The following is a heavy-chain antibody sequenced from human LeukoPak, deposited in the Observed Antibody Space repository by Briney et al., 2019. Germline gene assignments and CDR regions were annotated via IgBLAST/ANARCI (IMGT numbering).Heavy chain of an antibody. Sequence: ASVKVCCKTSGFPFTSYDINWVRQASGQGLEWVGWMNPNSGNTAYAQKFKGRVTMTRSTSVSIAYMELSSLRPDDTAVYYCVRDGPRPLDFWGQGTLVTVSS. V-gene: IGHV1-8*01. CDR1: GFPFTSYD. CDR2: MNPNSGNT. J-gene: IGHJ4*02. CDR3: VRDGPRPLDF.